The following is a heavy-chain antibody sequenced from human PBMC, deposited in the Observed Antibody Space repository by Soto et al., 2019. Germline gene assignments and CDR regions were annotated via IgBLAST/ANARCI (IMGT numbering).Heavy chain of an antibody. J-gene: IGHJ4*02. CDR3: TTDLGPGGYDWKGY. CDR1: GVSFSNVW. V-gene: IGHV3-15*01. CDR2: IKSKSAGETT. Sequence: GGSLRLSCAASGVSFSNVWMNWVRQAPGKGLEWVGRIKSKSAGETTDSAAPVKGRFTISSDDSKSMLYLQMDSLKIEDTAVYYCTTDLGPGGYDWKGYWGQGT. D-gene: IGHD5-12*01.